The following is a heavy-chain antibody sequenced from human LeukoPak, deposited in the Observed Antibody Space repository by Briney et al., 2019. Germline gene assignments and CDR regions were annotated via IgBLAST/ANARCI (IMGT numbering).Heavy chain of an antibody. CDR1: GGSFSGYY. V-gene: IGHV4-34*01. D-gene: IGHD3-10*01. Sequence: SETLSLTCAVCGGSFSGYYWSWIRQPPGKGLEWIGEINHSGSTNYNPSLKSRVTISVDTSKNQFSLKLSSVTAADTAVYYCAADYYGSGSYYNFDYWGQGTLVTVSS. J-gene: IGHJ4*02. CDR3: AADYYGSGSYYNFDY. CDR2: INHSGST.